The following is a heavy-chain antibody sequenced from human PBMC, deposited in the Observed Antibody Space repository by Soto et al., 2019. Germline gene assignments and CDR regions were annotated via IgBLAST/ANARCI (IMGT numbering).Heavy chain of an antibody. J-gene: IGHJ4*02. CDR2: INPSGGST. CDR1: GYTFTHYY. Sequence: ASVKVSCKASGYTFTHYYIHWVRQAPGQGLEWMGMINPSGGSTSYAQKFQGRLTMTTDTSTNTVYMELSSLRSEDTAVYYCARPPFPGCINAIRYLLDFRGQGSLVIVSS. V-gene: IGHV1-46*01. D-gene: IGHD2-21*01. CDR3: ARPPFPGCINAIRYLLDF.